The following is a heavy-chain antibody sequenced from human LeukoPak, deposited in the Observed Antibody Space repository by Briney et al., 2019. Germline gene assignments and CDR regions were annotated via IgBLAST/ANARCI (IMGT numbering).Heavy chain of an antibody. CDR3: AKGVVNYYDSSGYWVFDY. D-gene: IGHD3-22*01. Sequence: PGGSLRLSCAASGFTFSTYVMSWVRQAPGKGLEWVSTITDTGGSTYYADSVKGRFTTSRDNSKNTLYLQMNSLRAEDTAVYFCAKGVVNYYDSSGYWVFDYWGQGTLVTVSS. J-gene: IGHJ4*02. CDR1: GFTFSTYV. V-gene: IGHV3-23*01. CDR2: ITDTGGST.